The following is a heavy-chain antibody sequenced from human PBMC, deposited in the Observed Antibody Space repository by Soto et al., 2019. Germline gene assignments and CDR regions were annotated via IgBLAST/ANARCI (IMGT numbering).Heavy chain of an antibody. J-gene: IGHJ5*02. V-gene: IGHV3-23*01. D-gene: IGHD6-19*01. Sequence: EVQLLDSGGVLVQPGESLRLSCAATGFTFRDFAMTWVRQAPGKGLEWVSTITGSDVGMHYADSVKGRFTISRDNSKNTSYLQMNSLRAEDTAVYHCAKTKPSKTHTNGWYDRFAPWGQGTLVTVSS. CDR1: GFTFRDFA. CDR2: ITGSDVGM. CDR3: AKTKPSKTHTNGWYDRFAP.